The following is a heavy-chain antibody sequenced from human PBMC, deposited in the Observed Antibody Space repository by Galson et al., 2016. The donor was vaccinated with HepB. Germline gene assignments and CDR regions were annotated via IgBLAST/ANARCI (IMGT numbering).Heavy chain of an antibody. CDR3: ARDDYSGGRGSPDY. J-gene: IGHJ4*02. V-gene: IGHV3-23*01. CDR2: INNGAATT. CDR1: GFFFSGRA. D-gene: IGHD4/OR15-4a*01. Sequence: LRLSCAASGFFFSGRAMSWVRQAPGKGLEWVSGINNGAATTGYAASVKGRFTISRDNSKNTLYLQMNSLRTEDTAVYYCARDDYSGGRGSPDYWGQGTLVTVSS.